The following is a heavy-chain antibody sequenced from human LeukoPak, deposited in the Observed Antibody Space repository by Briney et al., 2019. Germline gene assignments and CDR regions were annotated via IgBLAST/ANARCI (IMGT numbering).Heavy chain of an antibody. CDR3: ARDSSWGRIAAAGDDYYYGMDV. CDR2: IYYSGST. CDR1: GGSISSYY. J-gene: IGHJ6*02. V-gene: IGHV4-59*01. D-gene: IGHD6-13*01. Sequence: SETLSLTCTVSGGSISSYYWSWIRQPPGKGLEWIGYIYYSGSTNYNPSLKSRVTISVDTSKNQFSLKLSPVTAADTAVYYCARDSSWGRIAAAGDDYYYGMDVWGQGTTVTVSS.